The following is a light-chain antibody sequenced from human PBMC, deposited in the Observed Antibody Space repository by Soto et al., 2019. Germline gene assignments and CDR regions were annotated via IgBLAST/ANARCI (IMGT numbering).Light chain of an antibody. Sequence: EIVLTQSPATLSLSPGERATLSCGASQTVSSNYIAWYQQKPGLAPRLLIYEASARATGIPDRFSGSGSGTDFTLIISGLEPEDFAVYYCQQYGGSPLTFGGGTTVEI. V-gene: IGKV3D-20*01. CDR3: QQYGGSPLT. CDR1: QTVSSNY. J-gene: IGKJ4*01. CDR2: EAS.